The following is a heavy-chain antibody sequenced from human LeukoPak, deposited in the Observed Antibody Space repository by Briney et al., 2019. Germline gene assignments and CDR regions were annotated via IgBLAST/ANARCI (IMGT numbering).Heavy chain of an antibody. CDR1: GYTFTSYA. V-gene: IGHV1-3*01. CDR2: INAGNGNT. J-gene: IGHJ5*02. D-gene: IGHD3-10*01. CDR3: AGGASGTMVRGVYWFDP. Sequence: ASVKVSCKASGYTFTSYAMHWVRQAPGQRLEWMGWINAGNGNTKYSQKFQGRVTITRDTSASTAYMELSSLRSEDTAVYYCAGGASGTMVRGVYWFDPWGQGTLVTVSS.